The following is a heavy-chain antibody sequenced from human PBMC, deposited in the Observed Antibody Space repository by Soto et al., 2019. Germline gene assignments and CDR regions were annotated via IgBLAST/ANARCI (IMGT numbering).Heavy chain of an antibody. CDR1: GYTFTGYY. V-gene: IGHV1-2*02. J-gene: IGHJ5*02. CDR2: INPNSGGT. CDR3: ARDAAADCSSPSCYTNWFDP. Sequence: GASVKVSFTASGYTFTGYYMHWARQAPGQGLEWMGWINPNSGGTNYAQKFQGRVTMTRDTSISTAYMELSRLRSDDTAVYYCARDAAADCSSPSCYTNWFDPWGQGTVVTVA. D-gene: IGHD2-2*01.